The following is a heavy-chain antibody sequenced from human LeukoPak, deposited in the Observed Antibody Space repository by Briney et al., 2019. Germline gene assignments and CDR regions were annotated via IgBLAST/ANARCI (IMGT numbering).Heavy chain of an antibody. CDR2: IYHSWGI. CDR3: ARNVTAGFFDY. V-gene: IGHV4-38-2*01. D-gene: IGHD1-1*01. Sequence: PSETLSLTCAVSGSSTTSDFFWGWIRQPPGKGLEWIATIYHSWGIYFNPSLKSRVTISLDASKNQFSLKLTSLTAADTAIYYCARNVTAGFFDYWGQGTLVTVSS. CDR1: GSSTTSDFF. J-gene: IGHJ4*02.